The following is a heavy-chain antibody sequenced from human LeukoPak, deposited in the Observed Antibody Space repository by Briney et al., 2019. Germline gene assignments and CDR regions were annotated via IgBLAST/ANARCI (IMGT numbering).Heavy chain of an antibody. V-gene: IGHV3-7*01. Sequence: PGGSLRLSCAASGFTFSSYWMSWVRQAPGKGLEWVANIKQDGSEKYYVDSVKGRFTISGDNAKNSLYLQMNSLRAEDTAVYYCARVVRYCSGGSCLPHYGMDVWGQGTTVTVSS. D-gene: IGHD2-15*01. J-gene: IGHJ6*02. CDR1: GFTFSSYW. CDR3: ARVVRYCSGGSCLPHYGMDV. CDR2: IKQDGSEK.